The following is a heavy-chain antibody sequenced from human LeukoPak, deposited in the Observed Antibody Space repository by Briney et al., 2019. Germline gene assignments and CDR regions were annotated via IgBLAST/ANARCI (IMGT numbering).Heavy chain of an antibody. J-gene: IGHJ4*02. CDR3: ARDHRRRSWIQPWSYFDY. D-gene: IGHD5-18*01. V-gene: IGHV3-30*10. CDR1: GFTFSSNG. CDR2: ISDDGKNK. Sequence: PGGSLRLSCAASGFTFSSNGIHWVRQAPGKGLEWVAVISDDGKNKYYTDSVKGRFTVSRDNSNNTADLEMNSLRVEDTAVYYCARDHRRRSWIQPWSYFDYWGQGTLVTVSS.